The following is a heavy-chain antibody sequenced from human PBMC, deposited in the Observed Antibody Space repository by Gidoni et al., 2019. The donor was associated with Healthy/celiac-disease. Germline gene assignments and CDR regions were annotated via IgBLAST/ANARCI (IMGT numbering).Heavy chain of an antibody. CDR1: GFTFSSYS. V-gene: IGHV3-21*01. CDR2: ISSSSSYI. J-gene: IGHJ3*02. Sequence: EVQLVESGGGLVKPGGSLRLSCAASGFTFSSYSMNWVRQAPGKGLEWVSSISSSSSYIYYADSVKGRFTISRDNAKNSLYLQMNSLRAEDTAVYYCARLLRYFDWLLNNDAFDIWGQGTMVTVSS. D-gene: IGHD3-9*01. CDR3: ARLLRYFDWLLNNDAFDI.